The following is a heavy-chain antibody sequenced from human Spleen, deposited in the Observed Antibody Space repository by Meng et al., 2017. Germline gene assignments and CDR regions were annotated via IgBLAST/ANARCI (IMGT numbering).Heavy chain of an antibody. Sequence: QVQLQQSGPGLVKPSQTPSLTCATFGDSVSSNSATWNWIRQSPSRGLEWLGRTYYRSKFYNDYAISVKSRITINPDTSGNQFSLQLNSVTPDDTAVYYCARDHSGSYYVRFDYWGQGILVTVSS. CDR2: TYYRSKFYN. J-gene: IGHJ4*02. CDR3: ARDHSGSYYVRFDY. D-gene: IGHD1-26*01. CDR1: GDSVSSNSAT. V-gene: IGHV6-1*01.